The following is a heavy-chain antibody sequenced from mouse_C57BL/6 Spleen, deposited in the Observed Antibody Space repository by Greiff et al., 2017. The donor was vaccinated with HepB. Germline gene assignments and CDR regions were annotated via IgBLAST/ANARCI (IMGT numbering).Heavy chain of an antibody. D-gene: IGHD1-1*02. J-gene: IGHJ4*01. CDR2: IDPNSGGT. Sequence: QVHVKQSGAELVKPGASVKLSCKASGYTFTSYWMHWVKQRPGRGLEWIGRIDPNSGGTKYNEKFKSKATLTVDKPSSTAYMQLSSLTSEDSAVYYCAREGGGKYYAMDYWGQGTSVTVSS. CDR3: AREGGGKYYAMDY. CDR1: GYTFTSYW. V-gene: IGHV1-72*01.